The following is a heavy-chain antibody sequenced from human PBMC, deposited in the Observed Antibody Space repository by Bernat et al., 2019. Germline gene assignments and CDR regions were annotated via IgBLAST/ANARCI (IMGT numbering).Heavy chain of an antibody. CDR1: GGSISSYY. CDR3: ARHHQGGGYYYYYYYMDV. V-gene: IGHV4-59*01. Sequence: QVQLQESGPGLVKPSETLSLTCTVSGGSISSYYWSWIRQPPGKGLEWIGYIYYSGSTNYNPSLKSRVTISVDTSKNQFSLKLSSVTDADTAVYYCARHHQGGGYYYYYYYMDVWGKGTTVTVSS. J-gene: IGHJ6*03. D-gene: IGHD3-16*01. CDR2: IYYSGST.